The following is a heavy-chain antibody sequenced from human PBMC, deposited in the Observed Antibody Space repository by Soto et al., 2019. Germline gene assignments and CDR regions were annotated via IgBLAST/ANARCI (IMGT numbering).Heavy chain of an antibody. CDR3: ARGGWFGEYGYYFDY. V-gene: IGHV4-34*01. D-gene: IGHD3-10*01. J-gene: IGHJ4*02. Sequence: SETLSLTCAVYGGSFSGNYWSWIRQPPGKGLEWIAEINHSGSTTYNPSLKSRVAISADTSRNQFFLNLGSVTAADTAVYYCARGGWFGEYGYYFDYWGPGTLVTVSS. CDR1: GGSFSGNY. CDR2: INHSGST.